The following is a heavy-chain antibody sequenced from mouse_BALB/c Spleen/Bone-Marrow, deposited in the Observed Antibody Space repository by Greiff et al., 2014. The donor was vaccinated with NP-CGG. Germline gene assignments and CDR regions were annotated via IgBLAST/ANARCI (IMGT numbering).Heavy chain of an antibody. CDR1: GYAFSSYW. CDR2: IYPGDGDT. V-gene: IGHV1-80*01. D-gene: IGHD4-1*01. CDR3: ARVRNWADY. J-gene: IGHJ2*01. Sequence: QVQLKHSGAELVRPGSSVKISCKASGYAFSSYWMNWVKQRPGQGLEWIGQIYPGDGDTNYNGKFKGKATLTADKSSSTAYMQLSSLTSEDSAVYFCARVRNWADYWGQGTTRTVPS.